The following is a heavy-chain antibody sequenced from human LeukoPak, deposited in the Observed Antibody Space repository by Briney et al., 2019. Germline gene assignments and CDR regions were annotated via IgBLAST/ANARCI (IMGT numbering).Heavy chain of an antibody. CDR3: ASSRGYSDYDSDY. V-gene: IGHV3-30*04. D-gene: IGHD5-12*01. CDR1: GFTFITYA. Sequence: PGGSLRLSCAASGFTFITYATHWVRQAPGKGLEWVAVISDDGSNKYYADSVKGRFTISRDSSKNTLYLQMNSLRPEDAAVYFCASSRGYSDYDSDYWGQGTLVTVSS. CDR2: ISDDGSNK. J-gene: IGHJ4*02.